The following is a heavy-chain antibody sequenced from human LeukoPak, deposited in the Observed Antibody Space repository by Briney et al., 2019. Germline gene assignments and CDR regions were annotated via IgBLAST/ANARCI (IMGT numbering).Heavy chain of an antibody. CDR3: ARDLPFYYYDSSGSSNWFDP. CDR1: GFTFSSYS. D-gene: IGHD3-22*01. CDR2: ISSSSSYI. Sequence: GGSLRLPCAASGFTFSSYSMNWVRQAPGKGLEWVSSISSSSSYIYYADSVKGRFTISRDNAKNSLYLQMNSLRAEDTAVYYCARDLPFYYYDSSGSSNWFDPWGQGTLVTVSS. J-gene: IGHJ5*02. V-gene: IGHV3-21*01.